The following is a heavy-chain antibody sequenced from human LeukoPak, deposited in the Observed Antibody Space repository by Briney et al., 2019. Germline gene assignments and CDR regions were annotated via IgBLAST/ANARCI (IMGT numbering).Heavy chain of an antibody. J-gene: IGHJ4*02. CDR2: ISSSGSTI. CDR1: GFTFSSYS. D-gene: IGHD3-22*01. CDR3: ASTPRPSHYYYDSSGYFRGYFDY. V-gene: IGHV3-48*04. Sequence: GGSLRLSCAVSGFTFSSYSMNWVRQAPGKGLEWVSYISSSGSTIYYADSVKGRFPISRDNAKNSLYLQMNSLRAEDTAVYYCASTPRPSHYYYDSSGYFRGYFDYWGQGTLVTVSS.